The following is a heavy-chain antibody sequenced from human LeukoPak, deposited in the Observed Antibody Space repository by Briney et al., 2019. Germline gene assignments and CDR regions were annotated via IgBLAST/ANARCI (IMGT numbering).Heavy chain of an antibody. J-gene: IGHJ4*02. CDR1: GGSISSGDYY. V-gene: IGHV4-30-4*01. Sequence: SETLSLTCTVSGGSISSGDYYWSWIRQPPGKGLEWIGYIYYSGSTYYNPSLKSRVTISVDTSKNQFSLKLSSVTAADTAVYYCARVGTGYYDSSGYYLPVPYFDYWGQGTLVTVSS. CDR2: IYYSGST. D-gene: IGHD3-22*01. CDR3: ARVGTGYYDSSGYYLPVPYFDY.